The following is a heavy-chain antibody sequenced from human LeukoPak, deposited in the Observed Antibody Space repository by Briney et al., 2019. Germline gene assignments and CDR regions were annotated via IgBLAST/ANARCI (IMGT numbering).Heavy chain of an antibody. D-gene: IGHD3-10*01. CDR2: INSSSSTI. V-gene: IGHV3-48*01. CDR3: ASNPSGTGDFDY. J-gene: IGHJ4*02. CDR1: GFTFSSYN. Sequence: PGGSLRLSCAASGFTFSSYNMNWVRQAPGKGLGWVSYINSSSSTIYYADSVKGRFTISRDNAKNSLYLQMDSLRAEDTAVYYCASNPSGTGDFDYWGQGTLVTVSS.